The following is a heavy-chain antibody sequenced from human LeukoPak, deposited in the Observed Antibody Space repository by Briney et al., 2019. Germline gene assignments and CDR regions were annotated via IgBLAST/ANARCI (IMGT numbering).Heavy chain of an antibody. D-gene: IGHD3-22*01. V-gene: IGHV3-11*04. Sequence: GGSLRLSCAASGFSVSSNYMSWIRQAPGKGLEWVSYISSSGSTIYYADSVKGRFTISRDNAKNSLYLQMNSLRAEDTAVYYCAREEADSSGYYYGDNDAFDIWGQGTMVTVSS. CDR2: ISSSGSTI. CDR1: GFSVSSNY. J-gene: IGHJ3*02. CDR3: AREEADSSGYYYGDNDAFDI.